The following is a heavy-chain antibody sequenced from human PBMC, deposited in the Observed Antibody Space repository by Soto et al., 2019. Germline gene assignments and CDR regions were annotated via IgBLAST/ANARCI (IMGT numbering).Heavy chain of an antibody. V-gene: IGHV4-39*01. Sequence: SETLSLTCTVSGGSISSSSYYWGWIRQPPGKGLEWIGSIYYSGSTYYNPSLKSRVTISVDTSKNQFSLKLSSVTAADTAVYYCASTYDSSGYYYYYFDYWGQGTLVTVSS. D-gene: IGHD3-22*01. CDR2: IYYSGST. J-gene: IGHJ4*02. CDR1: GGSISSSSYY. CDR3: ASTYDSSGYYYYYFDY.